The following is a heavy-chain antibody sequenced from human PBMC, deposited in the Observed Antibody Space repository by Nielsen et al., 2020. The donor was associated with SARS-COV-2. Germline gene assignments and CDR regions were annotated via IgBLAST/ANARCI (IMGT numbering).Heavy chain of an antibody. D-gene: IGHD3-22*01. CDR2: IWYDGSNK. V-gene: IGHV3-33*01. J-gene: IGHJ4*02. Sequence: GESLKISCAASGFTFSSYGMHWVRQAPGKELEWVAVIWYDGSNKYYADSVKGRFTISRDNSKNTLYLQMNSLRAEDTAVYYCARGGYYDSRSGYWGQGTLVTVSS. CDR1: GFTFSSYG. CDR3: ARGGYYDSRSGY.